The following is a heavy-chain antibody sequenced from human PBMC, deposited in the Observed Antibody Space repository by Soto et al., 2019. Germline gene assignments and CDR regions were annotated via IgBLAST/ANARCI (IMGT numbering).Heavy chain of an antibody. V-gene: IGHV3-11*06. J-gene: IGHJ4*02. Sequence: QVQLVESGGGLVKPGGSLRLSCAASGFTFSDYYMSWIRQAPGKGLEWVSYISSSSSYTNYADSVKGRFTISRDNAKNSLYLQMNSLRAEDTAVYYCAREERLWEPGHFDYWGQGTLVTVSS. CDR3: AREERLWEPGHFDY. CDR1: GFTFSDYY. D-gene: IGHD1-26*01. CDR2: ISSSSSYT.